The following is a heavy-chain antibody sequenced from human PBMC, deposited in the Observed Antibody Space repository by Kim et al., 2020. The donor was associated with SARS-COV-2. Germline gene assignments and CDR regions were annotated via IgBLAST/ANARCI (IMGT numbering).Heavy chain of an antibody. D-gene: IGHD3-16*02. CDR2: GGT. V-gene: IGHV1-2*02. J-gene: IGHJ4*02. CDR3: ARSSLLDFDY. Sequence: GGTTYAQKVQGRVTMTRDTSISTVYLEPTSLRSDDTAVYYCARSSLLDFDYWGQGTLVTVSS.